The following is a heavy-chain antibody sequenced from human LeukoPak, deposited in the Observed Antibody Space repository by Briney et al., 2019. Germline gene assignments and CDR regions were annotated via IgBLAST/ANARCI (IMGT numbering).Heavy chain of an antibody. CDR2: IYYSGIT. Sequence: SETLSLTCTVSGASISISGYYWGWILQPPGQGLEWIGSIYYSGITYYSPSLMSRVTISVDTSKNQFSLKLSSVTAADTAVYYCAREILAADGTWAYFDNWGQGTLVTVSS. V-gene: IGHV4-39*01. J-gene: IGHJ4*02. D-gene: IGHD6-13*01. CDR3: AREILAADGTWAYFDN. CDR1: GASISISGYY.